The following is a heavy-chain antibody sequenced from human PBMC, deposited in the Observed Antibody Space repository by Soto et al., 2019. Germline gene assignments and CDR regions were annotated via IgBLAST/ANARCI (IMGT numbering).Heavy chain of an antibody. CDR1: GFTFSSYA. CDR3: AREATMVRGIIIAEYYYYGMDV. Sequence: QVQLVESGGSVVQRGRSLRLSCAASGFTFSSYAMHWVRQAPGKGLEWVAVISYDGSNKYYADSVKGRLTISRDNSKNTLYLQMNSLRAEDTAVYYCAREATMVRGIIIAEYYYYGMDVLGQGTTFTVPS. CDR2: ISYDGSNK. D-gene: IGHD3-10*01. J-gene: IGHJ6*02. V-gene: IGHV3-30-3*01.